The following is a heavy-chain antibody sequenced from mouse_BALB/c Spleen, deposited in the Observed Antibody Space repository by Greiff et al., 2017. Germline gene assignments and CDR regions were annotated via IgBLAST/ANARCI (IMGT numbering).Heavy chain of an antibody. CDR2: ISSGSSTI. Sequence: DVKLVESGGGLVQPGGSRKLSCAASGFTFSSFGMHWVRQAPEKGLEWVAYISSGSSTIYYADTVKGRFTISRDNPKNTLFLQMTSLRSEDTAMYYCASSIRRYFDVWGAGTTVTVSS. CDR1: GFTFSSFG. V-gene: IGHV5-17*02. CDR3: ASSIRRYFDV. D-gene: IGHD2-12*01. J-gene: IGHJ1*01.